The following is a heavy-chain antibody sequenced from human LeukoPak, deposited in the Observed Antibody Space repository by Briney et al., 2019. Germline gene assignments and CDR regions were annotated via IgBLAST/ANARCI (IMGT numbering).Heavy chain of an antibody. Sequence: SETLSLTCAVYGGSFSGYYWGWIRQPPGKGLEWIGEINHSGSTNYNPSLKSRVTISVGTSKNQFSLKLSSVTAADTAVYYCARVNGIVGATTDYWGQGTLVTVSS. J-gene: IGHJ4*02. CDR3: ARVNGIVGATTDY. CDR1: GGSFSGYY. D-gene: IGHD1-26*01. CDR2: INHSGST. V-gene: IGHV4-34*01.